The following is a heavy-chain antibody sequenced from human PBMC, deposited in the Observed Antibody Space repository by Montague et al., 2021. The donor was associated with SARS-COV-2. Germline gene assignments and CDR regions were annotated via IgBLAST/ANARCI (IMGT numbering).Heavy chain of an antibody. Sequence: SETLSLTCTVSGGSIITSNYYWGWLRQPPGKGLEWIGSGDYSGSTSYNPSFTSRVTISVETSKNQFSLKLTSMTAADKAVYYCERHVGRRPVAMNWFDSWGQRTLVTVSS. J-gene: IGHJ5*01. CDR3: ERHVGRRPVAMNWFDS. D-gene: IGHD2-2*01. V-gene: IGHV4-39*01. CDR2: GDYSGST. CDR1: GGSIITSNYY.